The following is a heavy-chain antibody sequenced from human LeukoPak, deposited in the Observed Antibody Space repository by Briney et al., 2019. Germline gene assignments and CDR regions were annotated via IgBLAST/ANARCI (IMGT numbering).Heavy chain of an antibody. CDR2: ISYDGSNK. J-gene: IGHJ4*02. V-gene: IGHV3-30*18. CDR3: AKSLLTLAGLDY. CDR1: GFTFSNYD. Sequence: GRSLRLSCAASGFTFSNYDMHWVRQAPGKGLEWVAVISYDGSNKYYADSVKGRFTISRDNSKNTLYLQMNSLRAEDTAVYYCAKSLLTLAGLDYWGQGTLVTVSS.